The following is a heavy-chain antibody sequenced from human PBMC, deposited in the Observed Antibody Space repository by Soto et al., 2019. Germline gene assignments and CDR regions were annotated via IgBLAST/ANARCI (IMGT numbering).Heavy chain of an antibody. CDR3: ARGAPIVVVPAAILGGYYYYGMDV. D-gene: IGHD2-2*02. Sequence: ASVEVSCKASGYTFTGYYMHWVRQAPGQGLEWMGWINPNSGGTNYAQKFQGRVTMTRDTSISTAYMELSRLRSDDTAVYYCARGAPIVVVPAAILGGYYYYGMDVWGQGTPVTV. CDR1: GYTFTGYY. J-gene: IGHJ6*02. V-gene: IGHV1-2*02. CDR2: INPNSGGT.